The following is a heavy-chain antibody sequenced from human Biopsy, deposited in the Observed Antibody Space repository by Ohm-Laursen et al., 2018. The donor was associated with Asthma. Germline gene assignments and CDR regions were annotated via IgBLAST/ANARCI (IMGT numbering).Heavy chain of an antibody. D-gene: IGHD4-23*01. CDR1: GFTFGNFW. J-gene: IGHJ3*02. CDR3: ARTHERWTSIQDDALDI. Sequence: SSLGLSCAASGFTFGNFWMSWVRQAPGKGLEWVAVISYDGGNKFYGDSVKGRFTLSRDNSRNTLYLQMNSLRVEDTAIYYCARTHERWTSIQDDALDIWGQGTMVIVSS. CDR2: ISYDGGNK. V-gene: IGHV3-30*03.